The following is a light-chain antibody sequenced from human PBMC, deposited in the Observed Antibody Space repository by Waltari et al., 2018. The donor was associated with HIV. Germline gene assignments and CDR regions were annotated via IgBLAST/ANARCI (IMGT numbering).Light chain of an antibody. CDR2: AAS. V-gene: IGKV1-NL1*01. J-gene: IGKJ1*01. CDR3: QQYYDTPRT. CDR1: QGISDS. Sequence: DIQMTQSPSSLSASVRDRVTITCRASQGISDSLAWYQQKPGKAPKVLLYAASRLLSGVPPRFSGGGSGTDYTLTITSLQPEDSATYYCQQYYDTPRTFGQGTRVEIK.